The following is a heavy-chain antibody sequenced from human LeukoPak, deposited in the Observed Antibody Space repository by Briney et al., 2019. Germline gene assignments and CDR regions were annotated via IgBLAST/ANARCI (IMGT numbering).Heavy chain of an antibody. Sequence: KPSETLSLTCAVYGGSFSGYYWSWIRQPPGKGLEWIGEINHSGSTNYNPSLKSRVTISVDTSKNQFSLKLSSVTAADTAVYYCARGELRYFDWLLHGTYFDYWGQGTLVTVSS. CDR2: INHSGST. CDR3: ARGELRYFDWLLHGTYFDY. CDR1: GGSFSGYY. J-gene: IGHJ4*02. V-gene: IGHV4-34*01. D-gene: IGHD3-9*01.